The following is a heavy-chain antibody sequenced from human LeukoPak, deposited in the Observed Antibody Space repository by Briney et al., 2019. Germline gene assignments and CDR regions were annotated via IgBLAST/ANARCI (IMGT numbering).Heavy chain of an antibody. Sequence: PSETLSLTCTVSGDSISSYHWSWIRQPAERGLEWLGHIYTSGSTNSYTSGSTDYNPSLKSRVTISLDRSKNQFSLKLSSVTAADTAVYYCAAFLSGTYWYFDYWGQGALVTVSS. CDR3: AAFLSGTYWYFDY. D-gene: IGHD1-26*01. J-gene: IGHJ4*02. CDR2: IYTSGSTNSYTSGST. V-gene: IGHV4-4*07. CDR1: GDSISSYH.